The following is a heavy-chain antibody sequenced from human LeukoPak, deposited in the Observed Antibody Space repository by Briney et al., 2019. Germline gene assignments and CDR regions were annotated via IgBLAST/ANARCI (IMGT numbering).Heavy chain of an antibody. V-gene: IGHV3-66*01. D-gene: IGHD3-22*01. CDR2: IYSGGTT. CDR3: YSMIVVGLRVINDY. Sequence: RAGGSLRLSCAASGFTFSNCAMSPVRQAPVSGLERVSVIYSGGTTYYADSVNRRFTISRDNSTNPLYLQMNSPSDEDTAVYYCYSMIVVGLRVINDYWGQGTLVTVSS. CDR1: GFTFSNCA. J-gene: IGHJ4*02.